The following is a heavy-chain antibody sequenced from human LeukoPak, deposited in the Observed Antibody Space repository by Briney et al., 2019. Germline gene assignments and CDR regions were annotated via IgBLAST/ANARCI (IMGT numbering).Heavy chain of an antibody. Sequence: ASVTVSCKASGYTFTGYYMHWVRQAPGQGLEWMGWINPNSGGTNYAQKFQGWVTMTRDTSISTAYMELSRLRSDDTAIYYCARSIYYGSGSYYHFDYWGQGTLVTVSS. CDR2: INPNSGGT. CDR3: ARSIYYGSGSYYHFDY. J-gene: IGHJ4*02. V-gene: IGHV1-2*04. CDR1: GYTFTGYY. D-gene: IGHD3-10*01.